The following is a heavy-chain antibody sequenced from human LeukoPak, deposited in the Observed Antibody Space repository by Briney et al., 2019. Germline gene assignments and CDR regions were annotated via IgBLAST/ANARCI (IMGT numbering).Heavy chain of an antibody. CDR1: GYTFTSYY. J-gene: IGHJ4*02. D-gene: IGHD1-26*01. V-gene: IGHV1-46*01. CDR3: ARGFGLGGATVPPQFDY. Sequence: ASVKVSCKASGYTFTSYYMHWVRQAPGQGLEWMGIINPSGGSTSYAQKFQGRVTMTRDTSTSTVYMELSSLRSEDTAVYYCARGFGLGGATVPPQFDYWGQGTLVTVSS. CDR2: INPSGGST.